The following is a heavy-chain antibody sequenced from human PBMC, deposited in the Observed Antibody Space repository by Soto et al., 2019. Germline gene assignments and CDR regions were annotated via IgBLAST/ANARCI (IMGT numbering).Heavy chain of an antibody. CDR3: ARDGGKYDYDRSGFRY. CDR1: GYTFTSYG. CDR2: IDPLSGDT. Sequence: QVQLVQSGPEVKKPGASVKVSCQTSGYTFTSYGINWVRQAPGQGPEWMGCIDPLSGDTKYARSVQGRVTLTTATYTGTAYMELRSLRSDDTAIYFCARDGGKYDYDRSGFRYWGQGTLVTVSP. V-gene: IGHV1-18*04. J-gene: IGHJ4*02. D-gene: IGHD3-22*01.